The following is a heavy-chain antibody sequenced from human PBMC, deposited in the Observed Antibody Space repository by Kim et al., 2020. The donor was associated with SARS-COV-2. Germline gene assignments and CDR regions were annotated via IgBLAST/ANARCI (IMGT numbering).Heavy chain of an antibody. Sequence: SVKVSCKASGGTFSSYAISWVRQAPGQGLEWMGRIIPILGIANYAQKFQGRVTITADKSTSTAYMELSSLRSEDTAVYYCARALDGSGSQSLYHYYYGMDVWGQGTTVTVSS. V-gene: IGHV1-69*04. D-gene: IGHD3-10*01. CDR3: ARALDGSGSQSLYHYYYGMDV. J-gene: IGHJ6*02. CDR2: IIPILGIA. CDR1: GGTFSSYA.